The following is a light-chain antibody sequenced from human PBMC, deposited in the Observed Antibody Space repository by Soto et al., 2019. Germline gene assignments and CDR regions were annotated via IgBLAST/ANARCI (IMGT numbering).Light chain of an antibody. CDR1: QSVSNNY. Sequence: EIVLTQSPGTLSLSPGERATLSCRASQSVSNNYLAWYQQKPGQAPRRLIFGASGRATGIPDRFSDSGSGTDFTLTISRLEPEDFAVYYCQQYGTSPTFGQGTKVEIK. CDR2: GAS. V-gene: IGKV3-20*01. J-gene: IGKJ1*01. CDR3: QQYGTSPT.